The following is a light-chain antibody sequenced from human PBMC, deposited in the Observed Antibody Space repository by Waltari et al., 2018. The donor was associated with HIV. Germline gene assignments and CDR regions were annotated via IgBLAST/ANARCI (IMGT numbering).Light chain of an antibody. V-gene: IGLV1-44*01. CDR3: AGWDDSVDGPV. J-gene: IGLJ3*02. CDR2: SDN. CDR1: SSNIGSKA. Sequence: QSVLTQPHSASGTPGQRVTISCSGGSSNIGSKAVSWYQQLPGTAPKLLIYSDNQRPSGVPDRFSGSKSGTSASLAISGLQSEDEADYHCAGWDDSVDGPVFGGGTILTVL.